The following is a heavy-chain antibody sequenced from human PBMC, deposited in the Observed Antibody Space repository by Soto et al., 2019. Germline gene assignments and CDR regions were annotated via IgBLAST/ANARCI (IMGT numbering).Heavy chain of an antibody. CDR2: ISSSSSTI. Sequence: GGSLRLSCAASGFTFSSYSMNWVRQAPGKGLEWVSYISSSSSTIYYADSVKGRFTISRDNGKNSLYLQMNSLRDEDTAVYYCAREYSYCGGDGYSPGWFDPWGQGTLVTVSS. CDR1: GFTFSSYS. J-gene: IGHJ5*02. D-gene: IGHD2-21*02. V-gene: IGHV3-48*02. CDR3: AREYSYCGGDGYSPGWFDP.